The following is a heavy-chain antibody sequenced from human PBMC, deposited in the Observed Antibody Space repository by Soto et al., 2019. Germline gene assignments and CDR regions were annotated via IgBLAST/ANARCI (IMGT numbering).Heavy chain of an antibody. D-gene: IGHD2-8*01. CDR3: ARGDSTDCSNGVCSFFYNHDMDV. J-gene: IGHJ6*02. V-gene: IGHV1-2*04. CDR2: INPKSGGT. CDR1: GDSFTDYH. Sequence: EASVKVSCRASGDSFTDYHIHWVRHAPGQGLEWLGRINPKSGGTSTAQKFQGWVTMTTDTSISTASMELTRLTSDDTAIYYCARGDSTDCSNGVCSFFYNHDMDVWGQGTTVTVSS.